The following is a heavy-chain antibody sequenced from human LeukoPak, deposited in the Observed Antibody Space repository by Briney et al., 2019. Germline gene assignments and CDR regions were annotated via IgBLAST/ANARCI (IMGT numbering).Heavy chain of an antibody. V-gene: IGHV3-21*01. CDR2: ISSSSSYI. Sequence: PGGSLRLSCAASGFTFSSYSMNWVRQAPGKGLEWVSSISSSSSYIYYADSVKGRFPISRDNAKNSLYLQMNSLRAEDTAVYYCARDSSGYYGVYYFDYWGQGTLVTVSS. D-gene: IGHD3-22*01. J-gene: IGHJ4*02. CDR3: ARDSSGYYGVYYFDY. CDR1: GFTFSSYS.